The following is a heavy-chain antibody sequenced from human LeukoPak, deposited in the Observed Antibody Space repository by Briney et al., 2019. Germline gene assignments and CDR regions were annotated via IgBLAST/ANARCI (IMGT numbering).Heavy chain of an antibody. D-gene: IGHD2-21*01. Sequence: GGSLRLSCAASGFTFSSYAMSWVRQAPGKGLEWVSDISGSGGSTYYADSVKGRFTISRDNSKNTLYLQVNSLGGDDTAVYYCITPLPYSAQGGQGTLVTVSS. V-gene: IGHV3-23*01. CDR3: ITPLPYSAQ. J-gene: IGHJ4*02. CDR1: GFTFSSYA. CDR2: ISGSGGST.